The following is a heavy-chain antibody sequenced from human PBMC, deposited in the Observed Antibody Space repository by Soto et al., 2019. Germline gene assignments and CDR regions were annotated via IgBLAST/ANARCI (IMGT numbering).Heavy chain of an antibody. CDR3: ATATKYCSGGSCYHYYYCYGMDV. V-gene: IGHV1-2*02. CDR1: GYTFTGYY. J-gene: IGHJ6*02. D-gene: IGHD2-15*01. Sequence: RASVKVSCKASGYTFTGYYIHWVRQAPGQGLEGMGWINPNSGGTNYAQKFQGRVTMTRDTSISTAYMELSRLRSDDTAVYYCATATKYCSGGSCYHYYYCYGMDVWGPGPTVTV. CDR2: INPNSGGT.